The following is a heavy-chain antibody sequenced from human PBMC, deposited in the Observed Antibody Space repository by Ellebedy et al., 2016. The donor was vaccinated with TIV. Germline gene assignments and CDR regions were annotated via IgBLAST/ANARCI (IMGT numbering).Heavy chain of an antibody. Sequence: SETLSLXCTVSGGSVSSGSYYWSWIRQPPGKGLEWIGSIYYSGSTYYNPSLKSRVTISVDTSKNQFSLKLSSVTAADTAVYYCASGRDGSGSYYNGWGQGTLVTVSS. V-gene: IGHV4-39*01. D-gene: IGHD3-10*01. J-gene: IGHJ4*02. CDR1: GGSVSSGSYY. CDR2: IYYSGST. CDR3: ASGRDGSGSYYNG.